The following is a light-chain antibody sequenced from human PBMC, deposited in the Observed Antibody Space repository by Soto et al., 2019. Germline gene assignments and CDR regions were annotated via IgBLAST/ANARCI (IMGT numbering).Light chain of an antibody. J-gene: IGLJ1*01. CDR3: SSYTSSSTLDYV. CDR2: DVS. Sequence: QSVLPQPPSLSGSPGQPITISCTGTSGDVGGYNYVSWYQQHPGKAPKLMIYDVSNRPSGVSNRFSGSKSGNTASLTISGLQAEDEADYYCSSYTSSSTLDYVFGTGTKVTVL. CDR1: SGDVGGYNY. V-gene: IGLV2-14*01.